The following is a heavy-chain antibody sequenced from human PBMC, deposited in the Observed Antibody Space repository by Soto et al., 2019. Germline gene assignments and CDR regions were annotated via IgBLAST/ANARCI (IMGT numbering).Heavy chain of an antibody. V-gene: IGHV4-39*01. J-gene: IGHJ4*02. CDR3: ARSDRYYGSWSYYIADY. CDR1: GGSISSSSYY. CDR2: IYYSGST. D-gene: IGHD3-10*01. Sequence: QLQLQESGPGLVKPSETLSLTCTVSGGSISSSSYYWGWIRQPPGKGLEWIGSIYYSGSTYYNPSLKSRVTISVDTSKNQFSLKLGSVTAADTAVYYCARSDRYYGSWSYYIADYWGQGTLVTVSS.